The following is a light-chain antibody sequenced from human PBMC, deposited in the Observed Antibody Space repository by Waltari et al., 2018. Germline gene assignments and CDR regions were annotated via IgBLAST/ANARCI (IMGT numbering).Light chain of an antibody. Sequence: QSVLTQPPSASGTPGQRVTISCSGSSSNIGSNTVNWYQLLPGTAPKLLMSSKMERPSGVPDRFSGSNSGASASLAISELQSEDEADYYCATWDDTLNGLVFGGGTKLTVL. CDR2: SKM. CDR3: ATWDDTLNGLV. CDR1: SSNIGSNT. J-gene: IGLJ2*01. V-gene: IGLV1-44*01.